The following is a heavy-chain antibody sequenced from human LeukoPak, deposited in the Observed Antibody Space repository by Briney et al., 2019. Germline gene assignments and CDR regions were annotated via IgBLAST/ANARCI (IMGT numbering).Heavy chain of an antibody. CDR2: IYHSGST. CDR3: ARSGSGSTYYFDY. J-gene: IGHJ4*02. V-gene: IGHV4-31*03. D-gene: IGHD3-10*01. Sequence: TSETLSLTCTVSGGSISSGGYYWSWIRQHPGKGLEWIGYIYHSGSTYYNPSLKSRVTISVDTSKNQFSLKLSSVTAADTAVYYCARSGSGSTYYFDYWGQGTLVTVSS. CDR1: GGSISSGGYY.